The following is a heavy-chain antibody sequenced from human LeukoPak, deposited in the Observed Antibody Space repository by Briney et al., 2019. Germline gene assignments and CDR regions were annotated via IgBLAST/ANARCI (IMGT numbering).Heavy chain of an antibody. CDR3: ARAGYSSSRNAPDI. CDR2: INADGSST. V-gene: IGHV3-74*01. CDR1: GFTFSSYW. Sequence: SGGSLRLSCTASGFTFSSYWMHWVRQTPEKGLVWVSRINADGSSTNYADSVKGRFTISRDNAKNTLYLQMNSLRAEDTAVYYCARAGYSSSRNAPDIWGQGTMVTVSS. J-gene: IGHJ3*02. D-gene: IGHD6-13*01.